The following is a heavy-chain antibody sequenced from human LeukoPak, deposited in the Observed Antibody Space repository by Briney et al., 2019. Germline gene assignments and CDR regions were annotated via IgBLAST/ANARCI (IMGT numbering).Heavy chain of an antibody. CDR3: ARERSGTYDFWSGYYKGKYYFDY. J-gene: IGHJ4*02. Sequence: PSETLSLTCAVYGGSFSGYYWSWIRQPPGKGLEWIGEINHSGRTNYNPSLKSRVTISVDTSKNQFSLKLSSVTAADTAVYYCARERSGTYDFWSGYYKGKYYFDYWGQGTLVTVSS. CDR2: INHSGRT. V-gene: IGHV4-34*01. D-gene: IGHD3-3*01. CDR1: GGSFSGYY.